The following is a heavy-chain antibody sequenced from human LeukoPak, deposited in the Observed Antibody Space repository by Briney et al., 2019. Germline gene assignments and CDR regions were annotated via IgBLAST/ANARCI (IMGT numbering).Heavy chain of an antibody. J-gene: IGHJ5*02. Sequence: QPGGSLRLPCAASGFTFSSYWMSWVRQAPGKGLEWVANIKQDGSEKSYVDSVKGRFTISRDNTKNSLYLQMNSLRAEDTAVYYCAKKLRWDCSSTNCPKGDCFDPWGQGTLVTVSS. D-gene: IGHD2-2*01. V-gene: IGHV3-7*03. CDR2: IKQDGSEK. CDR3: AKKLRWDCSSTNCPKGDCFDP. CDR1: GFTFSSYW.